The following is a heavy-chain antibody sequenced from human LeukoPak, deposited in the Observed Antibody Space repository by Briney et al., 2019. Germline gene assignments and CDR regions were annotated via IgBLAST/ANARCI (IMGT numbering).Heavy chain of an antibody. CDR1: GYTFSGHY. CDR2: INPNSGGT. D-gene: IGHD5-18*01. V-gene: IGHV1-2*06. Sequence: ASVKVSCKASGYTFSGHYLHWVRQAPGQGLERMGRINPNSGGTKYAQKFQNRVTMTSDTSVSTAYMELNGLRSDDTAIYYCTRSWIQLWTPDFDHWGQGTLVTVSS. CDR3: TRSWIQLWTPDFDH. J-gene: IGHJ4*02.